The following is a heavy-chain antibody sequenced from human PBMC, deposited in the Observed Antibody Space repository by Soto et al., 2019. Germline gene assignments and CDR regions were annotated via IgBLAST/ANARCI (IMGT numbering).Heavy chain of an antibody. Sequence: GASVKVSCKASGFTFTSSAMQCVRQARGQRLEWIGWIVVGSGNTNYAQKFQERVTITRDMSTSTAYMELSSLRSEDTAVYYCAAAGDDVFDIWGKGTMVTVSS. D-gene: IGHD7-27*01. V-gene: IGHV1-58*02. CDR1: GFTFTSSA. CDR2: IVVGSGNT. CDR3: AAAGDDVFDI. J-gene: IGHJ3*02.